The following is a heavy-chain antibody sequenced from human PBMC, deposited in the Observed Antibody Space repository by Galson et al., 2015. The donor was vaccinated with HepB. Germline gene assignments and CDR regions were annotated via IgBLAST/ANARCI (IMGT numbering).Heavy chain of an antibody. V-gene: IGHV4-4*02. CDR2: IYHSGST. CDR3: ARDRTNDYGDYPPYGMDV. J-gene: IGHJ6*02. D-gene: IGHD4-17*01. Sequence: SETLSLTCAVSGGSISSSNWWSWVRQPPGKGLEWIGEIYHSGSTNYNPSLKSRVTISVDKSKNQFSLKLSSVTAADTAVYYCARDRTNDYGDYPPYGMDVWGQGTTVTVSS. CDR1: GGSISSSNW.